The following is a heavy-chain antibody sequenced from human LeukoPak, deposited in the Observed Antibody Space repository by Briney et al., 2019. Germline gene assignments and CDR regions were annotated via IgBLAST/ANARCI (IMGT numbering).Heavy chain of an antibody. V-gene: IGHV4-59*01. J-gene: IGHJ4*02. CDR1: GGSISSYY. D-gene: IGHD3-16*02. CDR2: IYYSGST. Sequence: SETLSLTCTVSGGSISSYYWSWIRQPPGKGLEWIGYIYYSGSTNYNPSLKSRVTISVDTSKNQFSLKLSSVTAADTAVYYCARALDYDYVWGSYRSPYYFDYWGQGTLVTVSS. CDR3: ARALDYDYVWGSYRSPYYFDY.